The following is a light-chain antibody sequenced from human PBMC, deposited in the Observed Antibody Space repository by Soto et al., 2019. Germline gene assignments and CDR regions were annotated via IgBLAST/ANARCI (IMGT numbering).Light chain of an antibody. V-gene: IGKV1-39*01. Sequence: DIQLTQAPSFLSASAGDRVSITCRASQAISSYLAWYQQKPGRAPKLLIYAASTLQSGVPSRFSGSGSGTDFTLAISSLQPEDFATYYCQQSSSTPQTFGGGTKVDIK. CDR1: QAISSY. CDR3: QQSSSTPQT. CDR2: AAS. J-gene: IGKJ4*01.